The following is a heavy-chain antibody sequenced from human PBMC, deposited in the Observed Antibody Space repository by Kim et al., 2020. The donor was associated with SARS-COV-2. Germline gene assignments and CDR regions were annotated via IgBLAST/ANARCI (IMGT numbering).Heavy chain of an antibody. CDR1: GGSISSYY. CDR2: IYYSGST. CDR3: ARLSSYYDFWSGHYYYYGMDV. D-gene: IGHD3-3*01. V-gene: IGHV4-59*13. Sequence: SETLSLTCTVSGGSISSYYWSWIRQPPGKGLEWIGYIYYSGSTNYNPSLKSRVTISVDTSKNQFSLKLSSVTAADTAVYYCARLSSYYDFWSGHYYYYGMDVWGQGTTVTVSS. J-gene: IGHJ6*02.